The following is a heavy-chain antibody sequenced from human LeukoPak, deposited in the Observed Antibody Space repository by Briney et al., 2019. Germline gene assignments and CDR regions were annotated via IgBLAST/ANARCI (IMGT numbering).Heavy chain of an antibody. D-gene: IGHD2-2*01. CDR3: ARDWETHIVVVPAAMPSY. Sequence: GGSLRLSCAASGFTFSDYFFSWVRQAPGKGPEWVSYISSRGDIIHYADAVKGRFTISRDNSKNTLYLQMNSLRAEDTAVYYCARDWETHIVVVPAAMPSYWGQGALVTVSS. V-gene: IGHV3-11*04. CDR2: ISSRGDII. J-gene: IGHJ4*02. CDR1: GFTFSDYF.